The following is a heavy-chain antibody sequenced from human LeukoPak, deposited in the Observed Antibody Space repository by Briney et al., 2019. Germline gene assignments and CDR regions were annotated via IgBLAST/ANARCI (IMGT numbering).Heavy chain of an antibody. D-gene: IGHD2-2*01. V-gene: IGHV4-61*02. Sequence: SETLSLTCTVSGGSISSGSYYWSWIRQPAGKGLEWIGRIYTSGSTNYNPSLKSRVTISVDTSKNQFSLKLSSVTAADTAVYYCARRLYCSSTSCPIRDYWGQGTLVTVSS. CDR3: ARRLYCSSTSCPIRDY. CDR2: IYTSGST. J-gene: IGHJ4*02. CDR1: GGSISSGSYY.